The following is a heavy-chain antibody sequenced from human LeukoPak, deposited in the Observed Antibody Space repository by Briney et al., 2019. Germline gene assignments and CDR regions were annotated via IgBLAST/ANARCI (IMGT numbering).Heavy chain of an antibody. CDR2: IDTSGST. CDR1: GGSITSFY. D-gene: IGHD1-26*01. CDR3: ARGQWELLRYNYIDV. V-gene: IGHV4-4*07. Sequence: SETLSLTCTVSGGSITSFYWNWIRQLAGKGLGWIGRIDTSGSTNYNPSLKSRVTMSVDTSKNQFSLRLSSVTAADTAVYYCARGQWELLRYNYIDVWGKGTTVTVSS. J-gene: IGHJ6*03.